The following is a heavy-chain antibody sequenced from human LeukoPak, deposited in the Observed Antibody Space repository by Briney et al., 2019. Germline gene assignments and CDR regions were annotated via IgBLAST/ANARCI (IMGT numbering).Heavy chain of an antibody. Sequence: SVKVSCKASGGTFSSYAISWVRQAPGQGLEWMGGIIPISGTANYAQKFQGRVTITADKSTSTAYMELSSLRSEDTAVYYCARSAQYCSSTSCYGIYYYYGMDVWGKGTTVTVSS. V-gene: IGHV1-69*06. D-gene: IGHD2-2*01. CDR3: ARSAQYCSSTSCYGIYYYYGMDV. CDR1: GGTFSSYA. CDR2: IIPISGTA. J-gene: IGHJ6*04.